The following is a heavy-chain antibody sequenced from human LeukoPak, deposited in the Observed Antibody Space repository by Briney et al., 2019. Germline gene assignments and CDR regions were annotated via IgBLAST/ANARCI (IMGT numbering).Heavy chain of an antibody. V-gene: IGHV1-8*02. CDR1: GGTFSSYA. J-gene: IGHJ4*02. D-gene: IGHD6-19*01. CDR3: AMRHRGLEVAGDLDY. CDR2: MNPNSGNT. Sequence: ASVKVSCKASGGTFSSYAISWVRQAPGQGLEWMGWMNPNSGNTGYAQKFQGRVTMTRNTSISTAYMELSSLRSEDTAVYYCAMRHRGLEVAGDLDYWGQGTLVTVSS.